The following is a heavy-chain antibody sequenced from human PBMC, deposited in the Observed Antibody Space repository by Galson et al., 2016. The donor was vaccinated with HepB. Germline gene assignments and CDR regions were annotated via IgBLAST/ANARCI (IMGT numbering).Heavy chain of an antibody. CDR1: GFTFTTHT. CDR2: LSHDGVTK. D-gene: IGHD1-26*01. CDR3: ASEWELGGYFDY. J-gene: IGHJ4*02. Sequence: SLRLSCAASGFTFTTHTMNWVRQAPGKGLEWVAVLSHDGVTKFYADSVRARFTISRDKSKTTVYLQMDGLSAEDTAVYYCASEWELGGYFDYWGQGTLVTVSS. V-gene: IGHV3-30-3*01.